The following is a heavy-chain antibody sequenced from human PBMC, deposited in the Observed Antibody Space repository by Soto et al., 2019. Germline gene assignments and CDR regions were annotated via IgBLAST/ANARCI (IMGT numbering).Heavy chain of an antibody. CDR1: GYTFTASY. CDR3: ARDSGHYYRSDAFDK. J-gene: IGHJ3*02. D-gene: IGHD1-26*01. V-gene: IGHV1-46*01. Sequence: GASVKVSCKASGYTFTASYMHWLRQAPGQGLEWMGIIDPSGGSTSYSQKFQGRVTMTRDTSTSTVYMELNSLRSEDTAVFYCARDSGHYYRSDAFDKWGQGTMVTVSS. CDR2: IDPSGGST.